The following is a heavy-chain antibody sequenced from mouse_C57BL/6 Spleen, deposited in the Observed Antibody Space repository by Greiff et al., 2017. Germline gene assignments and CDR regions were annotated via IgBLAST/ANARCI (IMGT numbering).Heavy chain of an antibody. Sequence: EVQLQQSGPELVKPGASVKISCTASGFTFTDYYMNWVKQSPGKGLEWIGDINPNNGGTSYNQKFKGKATLTVDKSSTTAYLELRSLTSEDSAVYYCGRGGSRTTACLAYWGQGTLVTVSA. D-gene: IGHD1-1*01. V-gene: IGHV1-26*01. CDR3: GRGGSRTTACLAY. CDR2: INPNNGGT. CDR1: GFTFTDYY. J-gene: IGHJ3*01.